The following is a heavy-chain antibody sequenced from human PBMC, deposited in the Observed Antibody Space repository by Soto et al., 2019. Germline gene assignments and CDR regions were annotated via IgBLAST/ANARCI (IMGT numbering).Heavy chain of an antibody. J-gene: IGHJ4*02. D-gene: IGHD2-21*02. CDR2: IYWDDDK. V-gene: IGHV2-5*08. Sequence: TLSLTCTVSGGSISSYYWSWIRQPPGKALEWLALIYWDDDKRYSPSLKSRLTITKDTSKNQVVLTMTNMDPVDTSTYYCARRQTYCGGNCYSGFDYWGQGTLVTVSS. CDR1: GGSISSYYW. CDR3: ARRQTYCGGNCYSGFDY.